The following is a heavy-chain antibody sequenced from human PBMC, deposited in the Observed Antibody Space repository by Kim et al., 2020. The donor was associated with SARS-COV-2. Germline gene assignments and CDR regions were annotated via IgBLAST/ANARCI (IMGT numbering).Heavy chain of an antibody. CDR3: ARMATMYNWFDP. Sequence: SETLSLTCTVSGGSISSYYWSWIRQPPGKGLEWIGYIYYSGSTNYNPSLKSRVTISVDTSKNQFSLKLSSVTAADTAVYYCARMATMYNWFDPWGQGTL. CDR1: GGSISSYY. V-gene: IGHV4-59*01. J-gene: IGHJ5*02. CDR2: IYYSGST. D-gene: IGHD5-12*01.